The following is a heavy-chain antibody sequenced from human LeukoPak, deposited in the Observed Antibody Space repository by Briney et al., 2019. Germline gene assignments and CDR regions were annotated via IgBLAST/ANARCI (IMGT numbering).Heavy chain of an antibody. Sequence: SETLSLTCAVYGGSFSDYYWSWMRQPPGKGLQWIGEINHSGNTNYNRSLKSRVTILIDTSKNQFSLRMSSVTAADTAVYYCARERAGLWGQGTLVTVS. CDR3: ARERAGL. V-gene: IGHV4-34*01. J-gene: IGHJ4*02. CDR2: INHSGNT. D-gene: IGHD6-19*01. CDR1: GGSFSDYY.